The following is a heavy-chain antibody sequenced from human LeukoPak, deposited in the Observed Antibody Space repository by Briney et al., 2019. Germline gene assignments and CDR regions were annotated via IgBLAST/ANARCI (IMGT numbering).Heavy chain of an antibody. Sequence: ESGPTLVNPTQTLTLTCTFSGFSFGTSAVGVGWIRQPPGKALEWLAVIFWDDDKRYSPSLKSRLTITKDTAKNQVVLTMTSMDPVDTATYYCTHSPYISGYPRGFDIWGQGTMVTVSS. J-gene: IGHJ3*02. V-gene: IGHV2-5*02. D-gene: IGHD3-10*01. CDR2: IFWDDDK. CDR1: GFSFGTSAVG. CDR3: THSPYISGYPRGFDI.